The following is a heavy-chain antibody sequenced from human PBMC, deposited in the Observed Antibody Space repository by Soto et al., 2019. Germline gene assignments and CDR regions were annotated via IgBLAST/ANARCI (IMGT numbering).Heavy chain of an antibody. CDR3: ANMGDFWSGYFDY. D-gene: IGHD3-3*01. Sequence: GGSLRLSCAASGFTFSSYAMSWVRQAPGKGLEWVSAISGSGGSTYYAESVKGRFTISRDNSKNTLYLQMNSLRAEDTAVYYCANMGDFWSGYFDYWGQGTLVTVSS. V-gene: IGHV3-23*01. CDR2: ISGSGGST. J-gene: IGHJ4*02. CDR1: GFTFSSYA.